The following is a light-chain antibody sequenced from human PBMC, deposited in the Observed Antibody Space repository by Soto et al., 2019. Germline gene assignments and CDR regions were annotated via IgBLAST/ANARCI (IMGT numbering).Light chain of an antibody. CDR1: QGISSA. CDR2: DAS. J-gene: IGKJ3*01. CDR3: QQFNNYPFT. V-gene: IGKV1D-13*01. Sequence: AIQLTQSPSSLSVSVGDRVTITCRASQGISSALAWYQQTPGKPPKLLIYDASTCDIGVPSKFSGSGSVTDFTLTSRSLQLQDFATYYCQQFNNYPFTFGRGTKVDIQ.